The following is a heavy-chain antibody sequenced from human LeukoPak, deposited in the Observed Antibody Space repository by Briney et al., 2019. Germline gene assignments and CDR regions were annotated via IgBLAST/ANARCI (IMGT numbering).Heavy chain of an antibody. CDR1: GFIFTNYW. J-gene: IGHJ4*02. Sequence: PGGSLRLSCAASGFIFTNYWMSWVRQFPRKGLEWVVNIKQDGSDKYYADSVKGRFTISRDNSKNTLYLQMNSLRVEDTAVYYCAAINIAQLPIRVYWGQGTLVTVSS. CDR2: IKQDGSDK. D-gene: IGHD5-24*01. V-gene: IGHV3-7*01. CDR3: AAINIAQLPIRVY.